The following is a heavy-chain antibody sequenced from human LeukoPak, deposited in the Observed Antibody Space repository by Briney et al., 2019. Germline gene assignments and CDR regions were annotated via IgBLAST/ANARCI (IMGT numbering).Heavy chain of an antibody. CDR3: ARDAPSRAYCGGDCYPNWFDP. V-gene: IGHV3-20*04. CDR2: INWNGGST. Sequence: GGSLRLSCAASGFTFDDYGMSWVRQAPGKGLEWVSGINWNGGSTGYADSVKGRFTISRDNAKNSLYLQMNSLRAEDTAVYYCARDAPSRAYCGGDCYPNWFDPWGQGTLVTVSS. J-gene: IGHJ5*02. D-gene: IGHD2-21*01. CDR1: GFTFDDYG.